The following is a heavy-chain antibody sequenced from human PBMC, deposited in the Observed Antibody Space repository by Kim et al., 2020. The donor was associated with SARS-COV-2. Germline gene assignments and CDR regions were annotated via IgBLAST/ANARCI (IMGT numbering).Heavy chain of an antibody. J-gene: IGHJ4*02. CDR2: INTNTGNP. CDR1: GYTFTSYA. D-gene: IGHD3-22*01. V-gene: IGHV7-4-1*02. Sequence: ASVKVSCKASGYTFTSYAMNWVRQAPGQGLEWMGWINTNTGNPTYAQGFTGRFVFSLDTSVSTAYLQISSLKAEDTAVYYCARIRDYYYDSSGYYWPNDYWGQGTLVTVSS. CDR3: ARIRDYYYDSSGYYWPNDY.